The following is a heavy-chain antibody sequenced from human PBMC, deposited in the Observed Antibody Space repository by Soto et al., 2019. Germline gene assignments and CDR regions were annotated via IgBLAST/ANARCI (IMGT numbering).Heavy chain of an antibody. CDR3: ARLVDNSWLDY. Sequence: SQTLSLTCAISGDSVSNIDAVWNWIRQSPSRGLEWLGRTYYRSRWHNEYALSVKSRMTINPDTSRNQFSLQLSSVTPEDTAVYYCARLVDNSWLDYWGQGTPVTVSS. CDR1: GDSVSNIDAV. CDR2: TYYRSRWHN. D-gene: IGHD6-13*01. J-gene: IGHJ4*02. V-gene: IGHV6-1*01.